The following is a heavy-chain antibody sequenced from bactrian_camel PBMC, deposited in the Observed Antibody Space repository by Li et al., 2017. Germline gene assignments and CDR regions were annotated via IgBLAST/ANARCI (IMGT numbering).Heavy chain of an antibody. CDR3: AKSLGDSWPGSFAY. Sequence: VQLVESGGGLVHPGGSLRLSCAASGFQITNVAMTWLRQPPGEGLEWVSSFNAGGMTYYADSVKGRFTASRDNAKNTVYLQLSSLKSEDMAIYYCAKSLGDSWPGSFAYWGQGTQVTVS. J-gene: IGHJ6*01. CDR2: FNAGGMT. V-gene: IGHV3S40*01. CDR1: GFQITNVA. D-gene: IGHD6*01.